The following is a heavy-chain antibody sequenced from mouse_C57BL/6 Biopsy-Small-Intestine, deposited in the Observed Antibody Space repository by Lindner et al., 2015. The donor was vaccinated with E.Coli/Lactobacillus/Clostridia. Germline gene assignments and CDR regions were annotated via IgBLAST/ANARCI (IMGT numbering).Heavy chain of an antibody. J-gene: IGHJ4*01. V-gene: IGHV14-3*01. CDR3: ARSGYGAMDY. CDR1: GLNIKDDY. CDR2: IDPANGNT. D-gene: IGHD2-10*02. Sequence: VQLQESGAELVRPGASVKLSCTASGLNIKDDYMHWVKQRPEQGLEWIGRIDPANGNTKYAPKFQDKATITADTSSNTAYLQLSSLTSEDTAVYYCARSGYGAMDYWGQGTSVTVSS.